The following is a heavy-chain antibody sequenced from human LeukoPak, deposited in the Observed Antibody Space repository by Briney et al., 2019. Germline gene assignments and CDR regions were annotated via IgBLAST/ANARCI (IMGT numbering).Heavy chain of an antibody. Sequence: GGSLRLSCAASGFTFSSYSMNWDRQAPGKGLEWVSSIISSSSYIYYADSVKGRFTISRDNAKNSLYLQMNSLRAEDTAVYYCARYIVVVPAAKYGMDVWGKGTTVTVSS. D-gene: IGHD2-2*01. V-gene: IGHV3-21*01. CDR3: ARYIVVVPAAKYGMDV. CDR1: GFTFSSYS. J-gene: IGHJ6*04. CDR2: IISSSSYI.